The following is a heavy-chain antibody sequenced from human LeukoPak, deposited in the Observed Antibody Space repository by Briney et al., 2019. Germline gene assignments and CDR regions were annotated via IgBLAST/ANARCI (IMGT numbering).Heavy chain of an antibody. CDR3: TGNYYGSGSYADFDY. Sequence: PGGSLRLSCAASGFIFRNYGMNWVRQASGKGLEWVGRIRSTANGYATAYAASVKGRFTISRDDSKNTAYLQMDSLKTEDTAVYYCTGNYYGSGSYADFDYWGQGTLVTVSS. D-gene: IGHD3-10*01. J-gene: IGHJ4*02. CDR2: IRSTANGYAT. V-gene: IGHV3-73*01. CDR1: GFIFRNYG.